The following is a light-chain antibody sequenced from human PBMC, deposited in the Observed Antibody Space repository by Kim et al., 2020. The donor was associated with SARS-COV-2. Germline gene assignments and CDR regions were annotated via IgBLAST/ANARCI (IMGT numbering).Light chain of an antibody. CDR1: QGISNA. J-gene: IGKJ4*01. Sequence: ASVGDRVTTTCRARQGISNALAWYQQQPGKAPKLLIDDASSLERGVPSRFSGSGSGTDFTLTISSLQPEDFAAYYCQQFNNYPLTFGGGTKVDIK. CDR3: QQFNNYPLT. V-gene: IGKV1D-13*01. CDR2: DAS.